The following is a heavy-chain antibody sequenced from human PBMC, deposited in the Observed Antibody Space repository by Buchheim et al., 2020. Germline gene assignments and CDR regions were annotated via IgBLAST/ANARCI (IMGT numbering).Heavy chain of an antibody. CDR3: ARYGSWFDP. CDR2: IYDSGST. D-gene: IGHD1-14*01. V-gene: IGHV4-30-2*01. Sequence: QLQLQEFGSGLVRPSQTLSLTCAVSGGSITSGGYSWSWIRQPPGKGLEWIGYIYDSGSTFYTPSLKSRINISVDRSKNQFSLKLSSVTAADTAVYYCARYGSWFDPWGQGTL. CDR1: GGSITSGGYS. J-gene: IGHJ5*02.